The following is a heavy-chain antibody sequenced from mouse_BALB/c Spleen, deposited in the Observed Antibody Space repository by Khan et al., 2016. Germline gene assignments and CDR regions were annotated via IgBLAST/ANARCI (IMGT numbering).Heavy chain of an antibody. D-gene: IGHD1-1*01. CDR1: GYAFSSYW. J-gene: IGHJ4*01. V-gene: IGHV1-80*01. CDR2: IYPGDGDT. Sequence: QVQLQQSGAELVRPGSSVKISCKASGYAFSSYWMNWVKQRPGQGLEWIGQIYPGDGDTNYNGKFKGKATLTVDKSSSTAYMQLSSLTSEDPAVYFRAKLTRTREAMDYWGQGTSVTVSS. CDR3: AKLTRTREAMDY.